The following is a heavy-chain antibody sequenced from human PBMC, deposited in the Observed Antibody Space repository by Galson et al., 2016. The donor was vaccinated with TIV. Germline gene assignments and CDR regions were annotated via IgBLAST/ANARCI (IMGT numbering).Heavy chain of an antibody. D-gene: IGHD6-19*01. CDR3: ARASSEYFHNYGMDV. CDR2: IDGDDDT. CDR1: GFSLSRSRMC. Sequence: PALVKPTQTLTLTCTFSGFSLSRSRMCVTWMRQPPGKALEWLARIDGDDDTYYNNFLETRLFITKDTSRNQVVLTLTNLDPADTATYYCARASSEYFHNYGMDVWGQGTTVTVS. J-gene: IGHJ6*02. V-gene: IGHV2-70*11.